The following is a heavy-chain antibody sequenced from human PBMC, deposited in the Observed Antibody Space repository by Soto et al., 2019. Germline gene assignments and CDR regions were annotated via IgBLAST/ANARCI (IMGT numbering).Heavy chain of an antibody. V-gene: IGHV4-59*11. CDR3: ARGDYSDSSGLYFDY. CDR2: VYYSGST. Sequence: QVQLQESGPGLVKPSETLSLICTVSGGSISSHYWSWIRQPLGNGLEWIGYVYYSGSTNYNPSLKSRFSIAVDTSKYQFSQQLSSVTAADTAVYHCARGDYSDSSGLYFDYWGQRTLVTVSS. D-gene: IGHD3-22*01. CDR1: GGSISSHY. J-gene: IGHJ4*02.